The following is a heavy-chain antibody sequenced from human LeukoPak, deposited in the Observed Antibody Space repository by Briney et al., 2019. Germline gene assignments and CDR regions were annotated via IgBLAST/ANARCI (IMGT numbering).Heavy chain of an antibody. J-gene: IGHJ4*02. CDR1: GYSFTSYD. Sequence: ASVKVSCKASGYSFTSYDINWVRQAPGQGPEWMGWMSPRSGSTGYAQKFQGRVAMTSDTSISTAYMELSRLTSDDTAVYYCARTPPNWGADYRGQGTLVTVSS. CDR3: ARTPPNWGADY. V-gene: IGHV1-8*01. CDR2: MSPRSGST. D-gene: IGHD7-27*01.